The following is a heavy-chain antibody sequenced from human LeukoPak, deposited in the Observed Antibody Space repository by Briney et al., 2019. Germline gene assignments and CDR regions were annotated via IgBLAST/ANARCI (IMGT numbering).Heavy chain of an antibody. Sequence: SETLSLTCTVSGGSISSGGYYWSWIRQHPGKGLEWIGYIYYSGSTYYNPSLKSRVTISVDTSKNHFSLKLSSVTAADTAVYYCARCIAAAGTLSFDTWGQGTLVTVSS. D-gene: IGHD6-13*01. CDR3: ARCIAAAGTLSFDT. CDR1: GGSISSGGYY. CDR2: IYYSGST. J-gene: IGHJ5*02. V-gene: IGHV4-31*03.